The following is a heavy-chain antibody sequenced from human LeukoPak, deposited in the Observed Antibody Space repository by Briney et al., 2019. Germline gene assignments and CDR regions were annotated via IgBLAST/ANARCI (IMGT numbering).Heavy chain of an antibody. Sequence: GGSLRLSCAASGFTFSSYGMHWVRQAPGKGLEWVAVISYDGSNKYYADSVKGRFTISRDNSKNTLYLQMNSLRAEDTAVYYCAREIHSSGWYVDYWGQGTLVTVSS. J-gene: IGHJ4*02. V-gene: IGHV3-30*03. CDR3: AREIHSSGWYVDY. D-gene: IGHD6-19*01. CDR1: GFTFSSYG. CDR2: ISYDGSNK.